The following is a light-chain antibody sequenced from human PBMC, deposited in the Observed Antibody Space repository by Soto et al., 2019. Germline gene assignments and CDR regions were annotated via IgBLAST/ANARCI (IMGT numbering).Light chain of an antibody. CDR1: SSDVGGYNS. J-gene: IGLJ1*01. Sequence: QSALTQPASVSGSPGLSIAISCTGTSSDVGGYNSVSWYQQHPGKAPTLMIYDVSNRPSRVSNRFSGSKSGNTDSLTISGLQDEDYGHYYCSSYTTGGSYVFGTGTKLTVL. CDR2: DVS. CDR3: SSYTTGGSYV. V-gene: IGLV2-14*01.